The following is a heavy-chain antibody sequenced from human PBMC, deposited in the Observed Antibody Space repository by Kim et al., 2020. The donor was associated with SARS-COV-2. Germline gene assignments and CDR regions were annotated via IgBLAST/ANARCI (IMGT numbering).Heavy chain of an antibody. CDR3: AKGGIAAAGTSHFDY. V-gene: IGHV3-43*01. D-gene: IGHD6-13*01. CDR2: ISWDGGST. J-gene: IGHJ4*02. CDR1: GFTFDDYT. Sequence: GGSLRLSCAASGFTFDDYTMHWVRQAPGKGLEWVSLISWDGGSTYYADSVKGRFTISRDNSKNSLYLQMNSLRTEDTALYYCAKGGIAAAGTSHFDYWGQGTLVTVSS.